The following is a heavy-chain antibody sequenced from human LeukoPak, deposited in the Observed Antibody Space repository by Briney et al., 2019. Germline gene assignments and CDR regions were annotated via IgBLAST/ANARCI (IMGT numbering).Heavy chain of an antibody. CDR1: GYTFTRYY. V-gene: IGHV1-2*02. J-gene: IGHJ1*01. CDR3: ARGYYDSSDYEYFQH. D-gene: IGHD3-22*01. Sequence: ASVKVSCKASGYTFTRYYMHWVRQAPGQGLEWMGWINPNSGGTNYAQKFQGRVTMTRDTSIITAYMELSRLRSDDTAVYFCARGYYDSSDYEYFQHWGQGTLVTVSS. CDR2: INPNSGGT.